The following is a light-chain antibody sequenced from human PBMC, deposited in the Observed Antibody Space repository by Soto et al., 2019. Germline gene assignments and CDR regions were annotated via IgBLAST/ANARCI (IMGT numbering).Light chain of an antibody. CDR2: AAS. Sequence: DIQMTQSPSSLSASVGDRVTITCGASQSITNYLNWYQQKPGKAPKLLIYAASSLQSGAPSRFSGSGSGTDFTLTISSLQPEDFATYYCQQYNSYKWTFGQGTKVHIK. CDR1: QSITNY. CDR3: QQYNSYKWT. V-gene: IGKV1-39*01. J-gene: IGKJ1*01.